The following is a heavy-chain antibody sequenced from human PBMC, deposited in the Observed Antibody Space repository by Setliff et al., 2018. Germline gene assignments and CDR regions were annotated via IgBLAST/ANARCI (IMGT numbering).Heavy chain of an antibody. CDR3: ARCLPFLSGYERGAFDY. CDR1: GYTFTNYG. D-gene: IGHD5-12*01. J-gene: IGHJ4*02. Sequence: GASVKVSCKASGYTFTNYGINWVRQAPGQRLEWVGWISAYNGDTNYAQKFQGRVIMTTDRSTSTAYMELRSLKSDDTAVYYCARCLPFLSGYERGAFDYWGQGTLVTVSS. CDR2: ISAYNGDT. V-gene: IGHV1-18*01.